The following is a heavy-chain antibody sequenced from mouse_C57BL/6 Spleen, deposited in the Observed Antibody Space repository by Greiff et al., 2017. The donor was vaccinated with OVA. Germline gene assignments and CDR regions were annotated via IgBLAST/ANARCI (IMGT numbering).Heavy chain of an antibody. Sequence: QVQLQQSGAELVRPGTSVKVSCKASGYAFTNYLIEWVKQRPGQGLEWIGVINPGSGGTNYNEKFKGKATLTADKSSSTAYMQLSSLTSEDSAVYFCARGDYDRFAYWGQGTLVTVSA. D-gene: IGHD2-4*01. CDR3: ARGDYDRFAY. J-gene: IGHJ3*01. V-gene: IGHV1-54*01. CDR1: GYAFTNYL. CDR2: INPGSGGT.